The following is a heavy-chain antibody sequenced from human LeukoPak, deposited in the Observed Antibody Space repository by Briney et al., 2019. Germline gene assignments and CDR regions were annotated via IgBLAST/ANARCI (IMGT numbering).Heavy chain of an antibody. V-gene: IGHV1-46*01. Sequence: ASVKVSCKASGGTFSSYAISWVRQAPGQGLEWMGIINPSGGSTSYAQKFQGRVTMTRDMSTSTVYMELSSLRSEDTAVYYCARDLVTMVRGVSYWGQGTLVTVSS. CDR3: ARDLVTMVRGVSY. CDR1: GGTFSSYA. J-gene: IGHJ4*02. D-gene: IGHD3-10*01. CDR2: INPSGGST.